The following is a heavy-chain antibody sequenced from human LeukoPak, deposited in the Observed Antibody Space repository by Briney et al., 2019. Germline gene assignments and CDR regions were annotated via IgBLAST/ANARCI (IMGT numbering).Heavy chain of an antibody. CDR2: VIPVFDTI. D-gene: IGHD5-12*01. J-gene: IGHJ4*02. CDR3: ARIPYSGYEYRGFAY. CDR1: GGTFSSYA. Sequence: ASVKVSCKASGGTFSSYAISWVRQAPGQGLEWVGGVIPVFDTIDYAPKFHGRVTITADKSTSTAYMEMTSLRSEDTAMYYCARIPYSGYEYRGFAYWGQGTLVTVSS. V-gene: IGHV1-69*06.